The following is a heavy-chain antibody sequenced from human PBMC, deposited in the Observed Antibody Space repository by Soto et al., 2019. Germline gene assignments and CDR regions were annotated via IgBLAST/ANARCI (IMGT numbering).Heavy chain of an antibody. Sequence: QVLLVQSGAEVKKPGSSVKISCKASGGSFGNSAINWVRQTPGQGLEWLGGFIPVYRTLNYAQKFQGRVTIPSDESTGTAYMTLSSLASNDTAVYYCATGVIWIGYFTVVSGGQGTRVTVSS. D-gene: IGHD3-3*01. CDR2: FIPVYRTL. J-gene: IGHJ4*02. CDR1: GGSFGNSA. V-gene: IGHV1-69*01. CDR3: ATGVIWIGYFTVVS.